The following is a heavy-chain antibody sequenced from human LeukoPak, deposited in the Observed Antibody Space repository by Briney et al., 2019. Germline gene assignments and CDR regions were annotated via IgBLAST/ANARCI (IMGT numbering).Heavy chain of an antibody. CDR1: GYTFNTYA. CDR2: INTYNGLT. J-gene: IGHJ3*02. Sequence: ASVKVSCKASGYTFNTYAISWVRQAPGQGLEWMGCINTYNGLTKYTQMLQGRVTVTTDTSTSTAYMELRSLISDDTAVYFCARGGYSIPRPLDIWGQGTMVSVSS. D-gene: IGHD2-15*01. CDR3: ARGGYSIPRPLDI. V-gene: IGHV1-18*01.